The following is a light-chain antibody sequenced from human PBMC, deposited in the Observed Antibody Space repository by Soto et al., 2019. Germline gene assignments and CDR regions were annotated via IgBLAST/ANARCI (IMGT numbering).Light chain of an antibody. Sequence: EIVMTQSPATLSVSPGERATLSCRASQSVSSNLAWYQQNPGQGPRLLIYGASTRATGIPARFSGSGSGTEFTLTISSRQSADFAVYHCQQYNNWPLTFGGGTRVEIK. CDR1: QSVSSN. J-gene: IGKJ4*01. CDR2: GAS. V-gene: IGKV3-15*01. CDR3: QQYNNWPLT.